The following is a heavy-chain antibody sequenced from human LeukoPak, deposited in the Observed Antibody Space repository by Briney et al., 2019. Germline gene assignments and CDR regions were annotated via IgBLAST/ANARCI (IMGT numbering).Heavy chain of an antibody. CDR3: ASYYYGSGTSLGY. J-gene: IGHJ4*02. CDR2: INPASSEK. D-gene: IGHD3-10*01. CDR1: GFTFSGYW. V-gene: IGHV3-7*01. Sequence: PGGSLRLSCAASGFTFSGYWVTWVRQAPGKGLEWVANINPASSEKCYVGSVKGRFTISRDNAKNSLYLQMNSLRAEDTAVYYCASYYYGSGTSLGYWGQGTLVTVSS.